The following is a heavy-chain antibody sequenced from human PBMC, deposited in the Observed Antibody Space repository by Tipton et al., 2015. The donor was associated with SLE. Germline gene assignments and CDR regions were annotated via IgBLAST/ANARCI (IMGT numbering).Heavy chain of an antibody. CDR2: IYHSGTT. CDR3: AGGGGTNFEF. Sequence: GLVKPSETLSLTCTVSGVSISTNTWWSWLRQPPGKGLEWFGEIYHSGTTNYNPSLESRITMSVDMSKNQFPLKVTSMTAADTAVYYCAGGGGTNFEFWGQGFLVTVSS. CDR1: GVSISTNTW. V-gene: IGHV4-4*02. J-gene: IGHJ4*02. D-gene: IGHD6-25*01.